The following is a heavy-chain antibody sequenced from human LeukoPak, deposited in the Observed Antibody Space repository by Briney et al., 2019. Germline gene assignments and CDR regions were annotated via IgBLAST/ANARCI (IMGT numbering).Heavy chain of an antibody. CDR3: ARDWED. CDR2: ISSSSSTI. Sequence: GGSLRLSCAASGFTFSSYSMNWVRQAPGKGLEWVSYISSSSSTIYYADSVKGRFAISRDNAKNSLYLQMNSLRAEDTAVYYCARDWEDWGQGTLVTVSS. J-gene: IGHJ4*02. D-gene: IGHD1-26*01. V-gene: IGHV3-48*01. CDR1: GFTFSSYS.